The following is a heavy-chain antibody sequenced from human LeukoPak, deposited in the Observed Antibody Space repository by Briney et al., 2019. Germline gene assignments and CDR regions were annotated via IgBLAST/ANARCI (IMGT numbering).Heavy chain of an antibody. CDR1: GGSFSGYY. CDR2: INHSGST. D-gene: IGHD2-8*01. V-gene: IGHV4-34*01. Sequence: PSETLSLTCAVYGGSFSGYYWSWIRQPPGKGLEWIGEINHSGSTNYNPSLKSRDTISVDTSKNQFSLKLSSVTAADTAVYYCARAARYCTNGVCDGWLDYWGQGTLVTVSS. J-gene: IGHJ4*02. CDR3: ARAARYCTNGVCDGWLDY.